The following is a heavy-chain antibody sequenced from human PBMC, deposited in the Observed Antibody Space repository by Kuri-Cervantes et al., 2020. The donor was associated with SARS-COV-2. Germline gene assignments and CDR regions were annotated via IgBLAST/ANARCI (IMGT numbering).Heavy chain of an antibody. D-gene: IGHD5-18*01. Sequence: GSLRLSCAVSDHSISSGYYWGWIRQPPGKGLEWIGTIYHSGTTYYNPSLKSRVIISVDTSKNQFSLKLNSVTAADTAVYYCARDSGGYDVDVPMGPYWGQGTLVTVSS. CDR1: DHSISSGYY. V-gene: IGHV4-38-2*02. J-gene: IGHJ4*02. CDR3: ARDSGGYDVDVPMGPY. CDR2: IYHSGTT.